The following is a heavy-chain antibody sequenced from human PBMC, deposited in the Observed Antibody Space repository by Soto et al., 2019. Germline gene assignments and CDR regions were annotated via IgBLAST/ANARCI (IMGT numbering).Heavy chain of an antibody. Sequence: SVKVSCKASGFTFTSSAMQWVRQARGQRLEGIGWIVVGSGNTNYAQKFQERVTITRDMSTSTAYMELSSLRSEDTAVYYCGAAIFGVVIPLIWGQGTLVTVSS. D-gene: IGHD3-3*01. CDR2: IVVGSGNT. J-gene: IGHJ3*02. V-gene: IGHV1-58*02. CDR1: GFTFTSSA. CDR3: GAAIFGVVIPLI.